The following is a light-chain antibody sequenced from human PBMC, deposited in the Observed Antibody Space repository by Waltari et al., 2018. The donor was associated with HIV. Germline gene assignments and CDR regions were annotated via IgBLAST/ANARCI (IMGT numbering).Light chain of an antibody. J-gene: IGLJ2*01. CDR3: YCAADKNV. Sequence: SFDLTQPSSVSVSPGQTARIPCSGTEVAKNFVRWFQQKPGRPPTLVIYKDTERPSEIPERFSGSSSGTTATLTITGAQVEDEADYYCYCAADKNVLGGGTKLTVL. CDR1: EVAKNF. V-gene: IGLV3-27*01. CDR2: KDT.